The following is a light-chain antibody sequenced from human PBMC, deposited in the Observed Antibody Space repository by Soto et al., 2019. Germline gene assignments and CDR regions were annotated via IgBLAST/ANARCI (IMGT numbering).Light chain of an antibody. CDR3: TSYTPTGALV. CDR1: NTDVGGYNY. V-gene: IGLV2-14*01. Sequence: QSVLTHPASVSGSPGQSITVSCTGTNTDVGGYNYVSWYQHRPGKAPRLMIYEVRNRLSGVSNRFSGSKSGNTASLTISGLQSEDEADYYCTSYTPTGALVFGSGTKVTVL. CDR2: EVR. J-gene: IGLJ6*01.